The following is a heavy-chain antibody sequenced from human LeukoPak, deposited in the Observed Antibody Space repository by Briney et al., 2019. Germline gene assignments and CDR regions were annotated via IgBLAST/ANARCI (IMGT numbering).Heavy chain of an antibody. CDR2: INTDGSST. CDR3: ARGFSGGSYYPEYFQH. CDR1: GFTFSSYW. V-gene: IGHV3-74*01. D-gene: IGHD1-26*01. Sequence: TGGSLRLSCAASGFTFSSYWMHWVRQAPGKGLVWVSRINTDGSSTSYADSVKGRFTISRDNAKNTLYLQMNSLRAEDTAVYYCARGFSGGSYYPEYFQHWGQGTLVTVSS. J-gene: IGHJ1*01.